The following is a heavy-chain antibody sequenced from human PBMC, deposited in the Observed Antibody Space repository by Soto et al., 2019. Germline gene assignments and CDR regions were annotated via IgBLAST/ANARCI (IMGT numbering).Heavy chain of an antibody. Sequence: QVQLVESGGGVVQPGRSLRLSCAASGFTFSSYAMHWVRQAPGKGLEWVAVISYDGSNKYYADSVKGRFTISRDNSKNTLYLQMNSLRAEDTAVYYCASDPGYCSSTSCSLDYWGQGTLVTVSS. CDR3: ASDPGYCSSTSCSLDY. CDR2: ISYDGSNK. V-gene: IGHV3-30-3*01. J-gene: IGHJ4*02. CDR1: GFTFSSYA. D-gene: IGHD2-2*01.